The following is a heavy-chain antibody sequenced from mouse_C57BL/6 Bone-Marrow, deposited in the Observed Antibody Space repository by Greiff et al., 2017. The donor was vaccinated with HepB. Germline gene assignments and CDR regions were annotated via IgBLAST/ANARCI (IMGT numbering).Heavy chain of an antibody. D-gene: IGHD2-5*01. CDR3: ASEDYSNRFAY. CDR1: GFSLTSYG. Sequence: VQLQESGPGLVAPSQSLSITCTVSGFSLTSYGVDWVRQSPGKGLEWLGVIWGVGSTNYNSALKSRLSISKDNSKSQVFLKMNSLQTDDTAMYYCASEDYSNRFAYWGQGTLVTVSA. J-gene: IGHJ3*01. V-gene: IGHV2-6*01. CDR2: IWGVGST.